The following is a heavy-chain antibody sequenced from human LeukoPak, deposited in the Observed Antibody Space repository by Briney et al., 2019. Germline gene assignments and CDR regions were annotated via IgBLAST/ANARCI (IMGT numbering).Heavy chain of an antibody. D-gene: IGHD1-1*01. CDR2: ISSSGST. CDR1: GDSISSGDYY. CDR3: ARTFWYNWNDGWENAFDI. Sequence: PSQTLSLTCTVSGDSISSGDYYWSWIRQPAGKGLEWIGRISSSGSTYYNPSLKSRVTISVDTSKNQLSLKLSSVTAADTAVYYCARTFWYNWNDGWENAFDIWGQGTMVTVSS. J-gene: IGHJ3*02. V-gene: IGHV4-61*02.